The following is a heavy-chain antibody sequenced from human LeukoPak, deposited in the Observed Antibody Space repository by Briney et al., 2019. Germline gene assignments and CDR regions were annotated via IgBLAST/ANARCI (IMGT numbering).Heavy chain of an antibody. CDR2: IGGSVIST. D-gene: IGHD3-10*01. Sequence: GGSLRLSCAASGFAFSSYAMSWVRQAPGKGLEWVSAIGGSVISTYYADSVKGRFTISRDNSKNTLYVEMNSLRAEDTAVYYCAKGAGYYYGSGSSSSKERFDYWGQGTLVTVSS. CDR3: AKGAGYYYGSGSSSSKERFDY. CDR1: GFAFSSYA. J-gene: IGHJ4*02. V-gene: IGHV3-23*01.